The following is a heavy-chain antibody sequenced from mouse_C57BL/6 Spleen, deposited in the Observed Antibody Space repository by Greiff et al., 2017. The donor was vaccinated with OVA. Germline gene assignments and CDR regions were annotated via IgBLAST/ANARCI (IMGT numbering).Heavy chain of an antibody. Sequence: EVKLVESGGGLVKPGGSLKLSCAASGFTFSDYGMHWVRQAPEKGLEWVAYISSGSSTIYYADTVKGRFTISRDNAKNTLFLQMTSLRSEDTAMYYCARRAQATKGYYFDYWGQGTTLTVSS. CDR1: GFTFSDYG. CDR3: ARRAQATKGYYFDY. D-gene: IGHD3-2*02. CDR2: ISSGSSTI. J-gene: IGHJ2*01. V-gene: IGHV5-17*01.